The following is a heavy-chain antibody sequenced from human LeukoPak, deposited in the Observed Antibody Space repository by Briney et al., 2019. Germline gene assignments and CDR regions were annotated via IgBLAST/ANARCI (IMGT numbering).Heavy chain of an antibody. CDR2: ISGDGSDT. Sequence: GGSLRLSCAGSGFTFDNYAMHWVRLAPGKGLEWVSLISGDGSDTNYADSVKGRFTISRDNSKNTLYLQMNSLRAEDTAVYYCAKEVAEPGIAVAGHRGFDYWGQGTLVTVSS. CDR3: AKEVAEPGIAVAGHRGFDY. J-gene: IGHJ4*02. D-gene: IGHD6-19*01. V-gene: IGHV3-43*02. CDR1: GFTFDNYA.